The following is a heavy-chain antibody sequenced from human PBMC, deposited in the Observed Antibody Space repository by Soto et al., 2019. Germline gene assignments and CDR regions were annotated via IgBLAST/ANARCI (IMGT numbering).Heavy chain of an antibody. D-gene: IGHD3-10*01. CDR2: IKQDGSEK. CDR3: ARNYYGSGSLAP. CDR1: GFTFSSYW. J-gene: IGHJ5*02. Sequence: GSLRLSCSAPGFTFSSYWISWVRQAPGKGLEWVANIKQDGSEKYYVDSVKGRFTISRDNAKNSLYLQMNSLRAEDTAVYYCARNYYGSGSLAPWGQGTLVTVSS. V-gene: IGHV3-7*03.